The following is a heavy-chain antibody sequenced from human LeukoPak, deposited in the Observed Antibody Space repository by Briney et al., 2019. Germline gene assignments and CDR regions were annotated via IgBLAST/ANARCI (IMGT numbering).Heavy chain of an antibody. J-gene: IGHJ6*02. D-gene: IGHD1-1*01. V-gene: IGHV3-74*01. CDR2: INNDGSSA. CDR1: GFTFNNYW. CDR3: ARRGTGHGMDV. Sequence: GGSLRLSCAASGFTFNNYWIHWVRQAPGKGLVWVSRINNDGSSASYVDFVKGRFTISRDNAKNTLFLQMNSLRAEDTAVYYCARRGTGHGMDVWGQGTTVIVSS.